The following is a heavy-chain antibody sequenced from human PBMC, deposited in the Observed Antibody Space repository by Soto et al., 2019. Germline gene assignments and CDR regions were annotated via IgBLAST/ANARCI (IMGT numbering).Heavy chain of an antibody. V-gene: IGHV3-21*01. J-gene: IGHJ5*02. CDR1: GRTFSSYS. CDR2: ISSSSSYI. CDR3: ARAPSAMVRGGKFWNWFDP. D-gene: IGHD3-10*01. Sequence: PGGSLRLSCAASGRTFSSYSMNWVRQAPGKGLEWVSSISSSSSYIYYADSVKGRFTISRDNAKNSLYLQMNSLRAEDTAVYYCARAPSAMVRGGKFWNWFDPWGQGTLVTVPQ.